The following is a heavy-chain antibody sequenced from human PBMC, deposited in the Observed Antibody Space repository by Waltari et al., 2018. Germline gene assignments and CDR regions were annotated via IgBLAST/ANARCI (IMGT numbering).Heavy chain of an antibody. CDR1: GFSLSSSGVG. CDR2: IYWNDDK. CDR3: AQNSRSAYTYDL. J-gene: IGHJ4*02. D-gene: IGHD4-4*01. V-gene: IGHV2-5*01. Sequence: QITLKESGTTLVRPTQTLTLTCTFSGFSLSSSGVGVGWIRQPPGKALENLALIYWNDDKYYSPSLKSRLSITKDTSKNQVMFTMTNMDPVDTGTYFCAQNSRSAYTYDLWGQGTLVTVSS.